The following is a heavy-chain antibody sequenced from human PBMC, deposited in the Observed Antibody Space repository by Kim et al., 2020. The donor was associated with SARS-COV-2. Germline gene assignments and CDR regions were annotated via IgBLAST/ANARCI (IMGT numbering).Heavy chain of an antibody. D-gene: IGHD2-21*02. CDR1: GYTFTSYG. CDR3: ARDDNGDYLQYFVVTAIGPLDYGMDV. V-gene: IGHV1-18*01. CDR2: ISAYNGNT. J-gene: IGHJ6*02. Sequence: ASVKVSCKASGYTFTSYGISWVRQAPGQGLEWMGWISAYNGNTNYAQKLQGRVTMTTDTSTSTAYMELRSLRSDDTAVYYCARDDNGDYLQYFVVTAIGPLDYGMDVWGQGTTVTVSS.